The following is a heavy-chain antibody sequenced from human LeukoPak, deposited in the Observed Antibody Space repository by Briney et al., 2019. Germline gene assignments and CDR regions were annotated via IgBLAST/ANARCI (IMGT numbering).Heavy chain of an antibody. Sequence: SLQVSCRASAGTFSSYAISWVRQAPGQQLQWWGRIIPIFGTANYAQKFQGRVTITTDESTSTAYMELSSLRSEDTAVYYCARDNGDFPRAFDIWGQGTMVTVSS. CDR2: IIPIFGTA. V-gene: IGHV1-69*05. CDR3: ARDNGDFPRAFDI. CDR1: AGTFSSYA. J-gene: IGHJ3*02. D-gene: IGHD4-17*01.